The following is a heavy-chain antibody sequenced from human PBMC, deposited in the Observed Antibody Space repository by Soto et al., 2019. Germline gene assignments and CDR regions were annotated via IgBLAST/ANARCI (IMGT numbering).Heavy chain of an antibody. CDR2: ISAYNGNT. J-gene: IGHJ4*02. D-gene: IGHD3-16*02. V-gene: IGHV1-18*01. Sequence: QVQLVQSGAEVKKPGASVKVSCKASGYTFTSYGISWVRQAPGQGLEWMGWISAYNGNTNYAQKLKGRVTITTDTSTSTAYMELRSLRSDDTAVYYCAREGDXVDVWGSYRFSPADYWGQGTLVTVSS. CDR3: AREGDXVDVWGSYRFSPADY. CDR1: GYTFTSYG.